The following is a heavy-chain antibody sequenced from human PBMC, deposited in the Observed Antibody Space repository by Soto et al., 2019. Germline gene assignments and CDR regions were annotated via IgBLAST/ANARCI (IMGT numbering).Heavy chain of an antibody. D-gene: IGHD6-13*01. V-gene: IGHV4-31*03. CDR3: ARTFGVAAAVPFDY. Sequence: QVQLQESGPGLVKPSQTLSLTCTVSGGSISSGGYYWSWIRQHPGKGLEWIGYIYSSGSTYYTPSLESRVTISVDTSKNPFPLKLRSVTAADTAVYYWARTFGVAAAVPFDYWGQGNLVTVSS. J-gene: IGHJ4*02. CDR1: GGSISSGGYY. CDR2: IYSSGST.